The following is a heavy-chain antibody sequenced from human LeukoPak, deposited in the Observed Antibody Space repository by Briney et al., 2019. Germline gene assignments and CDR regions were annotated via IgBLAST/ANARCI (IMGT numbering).Heavy chain of an antibody. CDR3: ARLGFVVVVAAISI. Sequence: PSETLSLTCAVSGYSISSGYYWGWIRQPPGKGLEWIGSIYHSGSTYYNPSLKSRVTISVDTSKNQFSLKLSSVTAADTAVYYCARLGFVVVVAAISIWGQGTMVTVSS. CDR2: IYHSGST. D-gene: IGHD2-15*01. J-gene: IGHJ3*02. CDR1: GYSISSGYY. V-gene: IGHV4-38-2*01.